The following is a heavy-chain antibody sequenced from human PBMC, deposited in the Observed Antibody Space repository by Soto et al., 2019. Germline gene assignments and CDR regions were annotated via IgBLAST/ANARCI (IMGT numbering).Heavy chain of an antibody. V-gene: IGHV4-4*07. Sequence: KPSETLSLTCTVSGGSVSSYYWSWIRQPAGKGLEWIGRIYASGSANYNPSLKSRVTMSVDTSKSQFSLKLSSVTAADTAVYYCARGGFSGHDSWGQGTLVTVSS. CDR1: GGSVSSYY. J-gene: IGHJ5*01. CDR3: ARGGFSGHDS. D-gene: IGHD5-12*01. CDR2: IYASGSA.